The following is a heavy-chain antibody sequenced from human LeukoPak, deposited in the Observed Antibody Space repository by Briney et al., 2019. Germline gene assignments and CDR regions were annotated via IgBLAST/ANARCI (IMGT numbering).Heavy chain of an antibody. CDR2: INPNSGGT. CDR1: GYTFTGYY. V-gene: IGHV1-2*02. CDR3: ARELRWYTGYFDY. D-gene: IGHD6-13*01. Sequence: ASVKVSCKASGYTFTGYYMHWVRQAPGQGLEWMGWINPNSGGTNYAQKFQGRVTMTRDTSISTAYMELSRLRSDDTAVYYCARELRWYTGYFDYWGQGTLVTVSS. J-gene: IGHJ4*02.